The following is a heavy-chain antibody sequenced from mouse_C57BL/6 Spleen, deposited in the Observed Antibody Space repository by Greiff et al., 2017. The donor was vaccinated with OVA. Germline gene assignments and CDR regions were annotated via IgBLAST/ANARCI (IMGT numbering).Heavy chain of an antibody. CDR3: ARPYYYGSSYGAMDY. D-gene: IGHD1-1*01. CDR2: IHPNSGST. Sequence: VQLQRPGAELVKPGASVKLSCKASGYTFTSYWMHWVKQRPGQGLEWIGMIHPNSGSTNYNEKFKSKATLTVDKSSSTAYMQLSSLTSEDSAVYYCARPYYYGSSYGAMDYWGQGTSVTVSS. V-gene: IGHV1-64*01. J-gene: IGHJ4*01. CDR1: GYTFTSYW.